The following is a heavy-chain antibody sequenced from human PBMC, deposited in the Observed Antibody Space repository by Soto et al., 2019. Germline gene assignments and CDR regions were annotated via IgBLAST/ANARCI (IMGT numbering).Heavy chain of an antibody. CDR2: ISAYNGNT. J-gene: IGHJ4*02. CDR1: GYTSTSYG. Sequence: QVQLVQSGAEVKKPGASVKVSCKASGYTSTSYGISWVRQAPGEGLEWMGWISAYNGNTNYAQKLQGRVTMTTDTSTSTAYMELRSLRSDDTAVFYCARGSDIVVVPGLSYWGQGTLVTVSS. D-gene: IGHD2-2*01. CDR3: ARGSDIVVVPGLSY. V-gene: IGHV1-18*01.